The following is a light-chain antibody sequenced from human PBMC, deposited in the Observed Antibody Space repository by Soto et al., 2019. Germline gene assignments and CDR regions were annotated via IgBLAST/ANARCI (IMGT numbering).Light chain of an antibody. CDR3: QQYDTYPLT. Sequence: IQIIQASFTPSSTVGDKGNIHCLASQSISSWLAWYQQKPGKAPKVLMYKASKLESGVPSRFSGSGSGTQFTLTISSLQPDDFATYYCQQYDTYPLTFGGGTKVDI. CDR1: QSISSW. CDR2: KAS. V-gene: IGKV1-5*03. J-gene: IGKJ4*01.